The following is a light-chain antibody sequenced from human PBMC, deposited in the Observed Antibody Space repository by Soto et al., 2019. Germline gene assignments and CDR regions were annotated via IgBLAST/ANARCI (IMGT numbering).Light chain of an antibody. V-gene: IGKV3-15*01. J-gene: IGKJ2*01. CDR2: GAS. CDR3: QQYNNWPPKQYT. Sequence: EIVMTQSPATLSVSPGERATLSCRASQSVSSNLAWYQHKPGQAPRLLIYGASTRATGIPARFSASGSGTEFSLTTSRLQSEDFAVYYCQQYNNWPPKQYTFGQGTKLEIK. CDR1: QSVSSN.